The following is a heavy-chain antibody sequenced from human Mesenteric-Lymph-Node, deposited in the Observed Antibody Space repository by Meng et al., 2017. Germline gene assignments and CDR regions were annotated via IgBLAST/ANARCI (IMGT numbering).Heavy chain of an antibody. CDR1: GGTFSSYA. CDR2: IIPIFGTA. CDR3: ARGYSSGWYEEYFQH. Sequence: SVKVSCKASGGTFSSYAISWVRQAPGQGLEWMGGIIPIFGTANYAQKFQGRVTITADKSTSTAYMELSSLRSEDTAVYYCARGYSSGWYEEYFQHWGQGNLVNVSS. D-gene: IGHD6-19*01. V-gene: IGHV1-69*06. J-gene: IGHJ1*01.